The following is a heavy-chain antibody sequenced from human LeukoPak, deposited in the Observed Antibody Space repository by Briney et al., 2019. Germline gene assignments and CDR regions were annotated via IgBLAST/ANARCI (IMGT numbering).Heavy chain of an antibody. CDR1: GDSIRIGTYY. CDR3: ARGGGATRIDY. CDR2: IYTSGST. D-gene: IGHD5-12*01. Sequence: SETRSLTCSVSGDSIRIGTYYWSWIRQPAGKGLEWIGRIYTSGSTSYNPSLKSRVTISVDTSKNQFSLKLTSVTAADTAVYYCARGGGATRIDYWGQGTLVTVSS. V-gene: IGHV4-61*02. J-gene: IGHJ4*02.